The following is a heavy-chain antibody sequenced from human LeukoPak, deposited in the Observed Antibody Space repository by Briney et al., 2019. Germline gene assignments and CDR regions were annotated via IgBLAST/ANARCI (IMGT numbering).Heavy chain of an antibody. J-gene: IGHJ6*02. V-gene: IGHV4-39*07. CDR2: IYYSGST. D-gene: IGHD3-10*01. CDR1: GGSISSSSYY. CDR3: ARNGSGSYYNGYYYGMDV. Sequence: SETLSLTCTVSGGSISSSSYYWGWIRQPPGKGLEWIGSIYYSGSTYYNPSLKSRVTISVDTSKNQFSLKLSSVTAADTAVYYCARNGSGSYYNGYYYGMDVWGQGTTVTVSS.